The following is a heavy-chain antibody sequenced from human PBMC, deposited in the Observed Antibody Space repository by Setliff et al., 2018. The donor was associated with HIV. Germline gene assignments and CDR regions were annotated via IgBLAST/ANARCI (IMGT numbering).Heavy chain of an antibody. CDR3: ARDDSNYRQHGMDV. D-gene: IGHD4-4*01. J-gene: IGHJ6*02. CDR2: INWNGGST. CDR1: GFTFEDYG. V-gene: IGHV3-20*04. Sequence: LRLSCAVSGFTFEDYGMSWVRQAPGKGLEWVSGINWNGGSTGYVDSVKGRFTISRDNAKNSLYLQMNSLRAEDTAVYYCARDDSNYRQHGMDVWGQGTTVTVSS.